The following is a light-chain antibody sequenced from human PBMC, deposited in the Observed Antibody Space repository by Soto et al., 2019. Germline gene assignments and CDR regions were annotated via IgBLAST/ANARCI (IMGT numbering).Light chain of an antibody. J-gene: IGKJ1*01. CDR1: QSVSRNY. CDR2: GAS. Sequence: ESVLTQSPGTLSLSPGERATLSCRASQSVSRNYLAWYQRKPGQAPRLLIYGASSRATGIPDRFSGSGSGTDFTLTISRLEPEDFAVYYCQQHNDWPLTFGQGTKV. CDR3: QQHNDWPLT. V-gene: IGKV3-20*01.